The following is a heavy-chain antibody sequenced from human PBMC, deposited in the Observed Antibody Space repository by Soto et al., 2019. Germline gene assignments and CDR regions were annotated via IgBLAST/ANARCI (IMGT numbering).Heavy chain of an antibody. CDR3: ARDSHVERITIFGVAYHRWFDP. J-gene: IGHJ5*02. D-gene: IGHD3-3*01. V-gene: IGHV4-59*01. CDR1: GGSISSYY. CDR2: IYYSGST. Sequence: SETLSLTCTVSGGSISSYYWSWIRQPPGKGLEWIGYIYYSGSTNYNPSLKSRVTISVDTSKNQFSLKLSSVTAADTAVYYCARDSHVERITIFGVAYHRWFDPWGQGTMVTVSS.